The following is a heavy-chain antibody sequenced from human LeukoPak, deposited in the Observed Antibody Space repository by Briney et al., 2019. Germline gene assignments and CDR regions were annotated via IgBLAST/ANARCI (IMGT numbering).Heavy chain of an antibody. Sequence: PSETLSLTCTVSGGSIRSYYWSWIRQPPGKGLEWIGYIYYSGSTNYNPSLKSRVTISVDTSKNQFSLKLSSVTAADTAVYYCARSYSYGPNFDYWGQGTLVTVSS. J-gene: IGHJ4*02. CDR3: ARSYSYGPNFDY. CDR2: IYYSGST. V-gene: IGHV4-59*08. CDR1: GGSIRSYY. D-gene: IGHD5-18*01.